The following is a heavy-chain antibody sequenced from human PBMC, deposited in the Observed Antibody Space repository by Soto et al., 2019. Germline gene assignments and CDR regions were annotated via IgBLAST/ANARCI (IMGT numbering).Heavy chain of an antibody. V-gene: IGHV3-30-3*01. J-gene: IGHJ4*02. Sequence: QVQLVESGGGVVQPGRSLRLSCAASGFTFSSYAMHWVRQAPGKGLEWVAVISYDGSNKYYADSVKGRFTISRDNSKNTLYMQMNSLSAEDTAVFYCARDRGYKDSYGYYSGTAFESSRYQLAKGYYFRSWGQGTLVTVSS. CDR3: ARDRGYKDSYGYYSGTAFESSRYQLAKGYYFRS. CDR2: ISYDGSNK. D-gene: IGHD5-18*01. CDR1: GFTFSSYA.